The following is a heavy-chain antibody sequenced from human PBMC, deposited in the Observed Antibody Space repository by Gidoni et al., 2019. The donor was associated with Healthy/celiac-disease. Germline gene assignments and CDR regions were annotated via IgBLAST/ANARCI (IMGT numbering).Heavy chain of an antibody. J-gene: IGHJ4*02. Sequence: EVQLVASGGGLVQPGGSLRLSCAASGFTFSSYEMNWVRQAPGKGLEWVSYISSSGSTIYYADSVKGRFTISRDNAKNSLYLQMNSLRAEDTAVYYCAREVRTTVVTWGQGTLVTVSS. CDR1: GFTFSSYE. CDR2: ISSSGSTI. CDR3: AREVRTTVVT. V-gene: IGHV3-48*03. D-gene: IGHD4-17*01.